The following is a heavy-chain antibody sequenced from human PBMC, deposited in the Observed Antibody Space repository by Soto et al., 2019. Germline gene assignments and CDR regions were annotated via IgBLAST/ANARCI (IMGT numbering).Heavy chain of an antibody. V-gene: IGHV1-46*01. D-gene: IGHD3-3*01. Sequence: ASVKVSCKASGYTFIRYYMHWVRQAPGQGLEWMGIINPSGGSTSYVQKFQGRVTMTRDTSTSTVYMELSSLRSEYTAVYYCARDTVLRFLEWLFPRDYYYGMDVWGQGTTVTVSS. CDR2: INPSGGST. CDR1: GYTFIRYY. CDR3: ARDTVLRFLEWLFPRDYYYGMDV. J-gene: IGHJ6*02.